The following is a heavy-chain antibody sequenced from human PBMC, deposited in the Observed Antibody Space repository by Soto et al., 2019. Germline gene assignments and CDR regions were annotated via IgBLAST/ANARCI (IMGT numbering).Heavy chain of an antibody. Sequence: PGGSLRLSCAASGVPFINAWINWVRQVPGKGLEWVGRVKSKADGGSGDYAAPVKGRFVVSRDDSKDIVYLQMNSLKIEDTGVYYCTTDSRTTLPEIRFDYWGHGTQVTVSS. D-gene: IGHD1-26*01. CDR2: VKSKADGGSG. J-gene: IGHJ4*01. CDR1: GVPFINAW. CDR3: TTDSRTTLPEIRFDY. V-gene: IGHV3-15*07.